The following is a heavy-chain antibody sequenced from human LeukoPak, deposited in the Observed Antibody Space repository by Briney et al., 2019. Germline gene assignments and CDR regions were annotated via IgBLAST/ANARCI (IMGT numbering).Heavy chain of an antibody. Sequence: GASVKVSCKASGYTFTTYYILWVRQAPGQGLEWMGWISAYNGNTNYAQKLQGRVTITADKSTSTAYMELSSLRSEDTAVYYCARAIISECSGSYPTINYYYGMDVWGQGTTVTVSS. CDR1: GYTFTTYY. CDR3: ARAIISECSGSYPTINYYYGMDV. D-gene: IGHD1-26*01. CDR2: ISAYNGNT. V-gene: IGHV1-18*04. J-gene: IGHJ6*02.